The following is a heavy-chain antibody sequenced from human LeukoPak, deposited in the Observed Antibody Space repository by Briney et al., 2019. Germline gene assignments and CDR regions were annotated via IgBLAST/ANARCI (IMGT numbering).Heavy chain of an antibody. CDR1: GYSFTSYW. CDR2: IYPGDSDP. J-gene: IGHJ6*02. CDR3: ARGILWFGDHRSYYYYGMDV. V-gene: IGHV5-51*01. Sequence: GESLKISCKGSGYSFTSYWIGWGRQMPGKGLEWMGIIYPGDSDPRYSPSFQGQVTISADKSISTAYLQWSSLKASDTAMYYCARGILWFGDHRSYYYYGMDVWGQGTTVTVSS. D-gene: IGHD3-10*01.